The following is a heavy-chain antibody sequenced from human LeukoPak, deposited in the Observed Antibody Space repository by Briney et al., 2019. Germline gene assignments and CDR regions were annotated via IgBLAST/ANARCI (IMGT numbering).Heavy chain of an antibody. Sequence: PSETLSLTCTVSGGSISSYYWSWIRQPPGKGLEWIGYIYYSGSTNYNPSLKSRVTISVDTSKNQFSLKLSPVTAADTAVYYCARLKIYDSSGYAFDIWGQGTMVTVSS. V-gene: IGHV4-59*01. CDR3: ARLKIYDSSGYAFDI. D-gene: IGHD3-22*01. J-gene: IGHJ3*02. CDR1: GGSISSYY. CDR2: IYYSGST.